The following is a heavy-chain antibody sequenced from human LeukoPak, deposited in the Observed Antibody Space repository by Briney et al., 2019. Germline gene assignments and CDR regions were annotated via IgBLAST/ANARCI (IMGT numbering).Heavy chain of an antibody. CDR3: VKDLGRWLQPGNAFDI. Sequence: PGGSLRLSCSASGFTFSSYAMHWVRQAPGKGLEYVSAISSNGGSTYYADSVKGRFTISIDNSMNTLYLQMSSLRAEDTAVYYCVKDLGRWLQPGNAFDIWGQGTMVTVSS. CDR2: ISSNGGST. D-gene: IGHD5-24*01. CDR1: GFTFSSYA. V-gene: IGHV3-64D*06. J-gene: IGHJ3*02.